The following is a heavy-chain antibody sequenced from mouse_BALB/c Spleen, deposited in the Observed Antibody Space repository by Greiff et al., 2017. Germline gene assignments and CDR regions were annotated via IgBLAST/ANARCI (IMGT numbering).Heavy chain of an antibody. V-gene: IGHV1-5*01. CDR1: GYSFTSYW. J-gene: IGHJ3*01. CDR3: TPYYYGSRFAY. CDR2: IYPGNSDT. D-gene: IGHD1-1*01. Sequence: VQLQQSGTVLARPGASVKMSCKASGYSFTSYWMHWVKQRPGQGLEWIGAIYPGNSDTSYNQKFKGKAKLTAVTSASTAYMELSSLTNEDSAVYYCTPYYYGSRFAYWGQGTLVTVSA.